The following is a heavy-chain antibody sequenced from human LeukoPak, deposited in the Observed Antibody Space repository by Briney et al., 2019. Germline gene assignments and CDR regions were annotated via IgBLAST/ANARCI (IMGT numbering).Heavy chain of an antibody. Sequence: ASVKVSCKASGYTFTDYYMHWVRQAPGQGLEWMGWFNPTSGNTNYAQRFQGRVTMTRDTSISTAYMDLSDLRSDDTAVYYCAKGRNIEMTTMSGGSDYWGEGTLVTVSS. CDR2: FNPTSGNT. J-gene: IGHJ4*02. D-gene: IGHD5-24*01. V-gene: IGHV1-2*02. CDR3: AKGRNIEMTTMSGGSDY. CDR1: GYTFTDYY.